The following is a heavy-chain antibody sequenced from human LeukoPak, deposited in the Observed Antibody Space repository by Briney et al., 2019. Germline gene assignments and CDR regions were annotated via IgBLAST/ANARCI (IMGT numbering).Heavy chain of an antibody. V-gene: IGHV3-21*01. Sequence: GGSLRLSCAASGFTFSSYSMNWVRQAPGKGLEWVSSISSSSSYIYYADSVKGRFTISRDDAKNSLYLQMNSLRAEDTAVYYCARANTGYSSSWQVLDYWGQGTLVTVSS. CDR2: ISSSSSYI. CDR1: GFTFSSYS. J-gene: IGHJ4*02. D-gene: IGHD6-13*01. CDR3: ARANTGYSSSWQVLDY.